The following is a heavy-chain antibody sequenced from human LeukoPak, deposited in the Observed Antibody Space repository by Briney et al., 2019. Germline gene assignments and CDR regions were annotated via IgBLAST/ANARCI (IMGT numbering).Heavy chain of an antibody. CDR3: AKDWSIVVVPAAMGAFDI. J-gene: IGHJ3*02. CDR1: GFTFNSYA. D-gene: IGHD2-2*01. V-gene: IGHV3-23*01. Sequence: PGGSLRLSCAASGFTFNSYAMSWVRQAPGKGLEWVSDISGSGGSTYYADSVKGRFTITRDNSKNTLYLQMDSLRGEDTAVYFCAKDWSIVVVPAAMGAFDIWGQGTMVTVSS. CDR2: ISGSGGST.